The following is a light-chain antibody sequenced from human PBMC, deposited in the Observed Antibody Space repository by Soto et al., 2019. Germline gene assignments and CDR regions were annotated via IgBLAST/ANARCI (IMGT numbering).Light chain of an antibody. Sequence: QSALTQPASVSGSPGQSSTISCTGTSSDVGGYNYVSWYQQHPGKAPKHRIYEVSNRPSGVSNRFSGSKSGNTASLTISGLQAEDEADYYCSSYTSSSTYVFGTGTKLTVL. CDR3: SSYTSSSTYV. CDR1: SSDVGGYNY. CDR2: EVS. V-gene: IGLV2-14*01. J-gene: IGLJ1*01.